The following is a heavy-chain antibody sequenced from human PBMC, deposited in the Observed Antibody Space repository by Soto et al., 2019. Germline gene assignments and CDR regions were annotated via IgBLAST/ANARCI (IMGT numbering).Heavy chain of an antibody. CDR3: AKTGTTFVLMDWFDP. D-gene: IGHD1-7*01. CDR1: GFTFSSYA. CDR2: VSYDGSNK. J-gene: IGHJ5*02. Sequence: GGSLRLSCAASGFTFSSYAMHWVRQAPGKGLEWVAVVSYDGSNKYYADSVKGRFTISRDKSKNTLYLQMNSLRAEDTAVYYCAKTGTTFVLMDWFDPWGQGTLVTVSS. V-gene: IGHV3-30*18.